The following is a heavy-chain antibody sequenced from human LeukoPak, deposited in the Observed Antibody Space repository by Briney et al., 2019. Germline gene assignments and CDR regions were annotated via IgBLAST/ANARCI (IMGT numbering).Heavy chain of an antibody. V-gene: IGHV3-30-3*01. CDR1: GFIFSSYA. Sequence: GGSLRLSCAASGFIFSSYAMHWVRQAPGKGLEWVAVISYDGSNKYYADSVKGRFTISRDNSKNTLYLQMNSLRAEDTAVYYCARNLYDYYYYGMDVWGQGTTVTVSS. CDR3: ARNLYDYYYYGMDV. J-gene: IGHJ6*02. D-gene: IGHD5/OR15-5a*01. CDR2: ISYDGSNK.